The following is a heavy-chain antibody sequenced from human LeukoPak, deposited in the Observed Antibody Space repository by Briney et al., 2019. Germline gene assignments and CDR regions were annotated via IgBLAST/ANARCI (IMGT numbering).Heavy chain of an antibody. CDR1: GDSISSSSYY. D-gene: IGHD5-12*01. CDR2: IYYSGST. Sequence: SETLSLTCTVSGDSISSSSYYWGWIRQSPGKGLEWIGSIYYSGSTYYNPSLKSRVTISVDTSKNQFSLKLSSVTAADTAVYYCARHASGYDSGNYYYYMDVWGKGTTVTVSS. V-gene: IGHV4-39*01. J-gene: IGHJ6*03. CDR3: ARHASGYDSGNYYYYMDV.